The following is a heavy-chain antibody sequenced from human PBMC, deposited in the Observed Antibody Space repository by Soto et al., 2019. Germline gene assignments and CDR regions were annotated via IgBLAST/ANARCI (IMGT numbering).Heavy chain of an antibody. CDR1: GGSISSGGYY. CDR3: ARQGVYSSSWYFDH. J-gene: IGHJ4*02. D-gene: IGHD6-13*01. CDR2: IYYSGSP. V-gene: IGHV4-31*03. Sequence: PSETLSLTCTVSGGSISSGGYYWGWIRQHPGKGLEWIGYIYYSGSPYYHPSLKSRVTIAVDTSKTQFSLKLSSVTAADTAVYYCARQGVYSSSWYFDHWGQGTLVTVSS.